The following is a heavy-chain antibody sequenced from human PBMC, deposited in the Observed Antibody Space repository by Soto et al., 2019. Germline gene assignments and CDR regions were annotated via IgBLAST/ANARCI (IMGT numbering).Heavy chain of an antibody. CDR2: MDPGSRDT. Sequence: ASVKVSCKASGYSFTNNDVSWVRQATGQGLEWMGWMDPGSRDTGYAQKFQDRVTMTRDTSMNTVYMQMSGLRFEDTAMYYCATNVGSTVGPDFDFWGQGTLVTVSS. V-gene: IGHV1-8*01. D-gene: IGHD1-26*01. J-gene: IGHJ4*02. CDR1: GYSFTNND. CDR3: ATNVGSTVGPDFDF.